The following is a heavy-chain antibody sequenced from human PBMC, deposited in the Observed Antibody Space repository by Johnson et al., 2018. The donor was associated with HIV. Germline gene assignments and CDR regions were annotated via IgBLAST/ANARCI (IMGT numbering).Heavy chain of an antibody. Sequence: EVHLVESGGGLIQPGGSLRLSCAVSGFAVSNNYISWVRQAPGQGLEWVGRIKSKTDGGTTDYAAPVKGRFTISRDDSKNTLYLQMNSLKTEDTAVYYCTTGVRLVWFRFKEAFDIWGQGTMVTVSS. CDR3: TTGVRLVWFRFKEAFDI. V-gene: IGHV3-15*01. J-gene: IGHJ3*02. D-gene: IGHD2-21*01. CDR2: IKSKTDGGTT. CDR1: GFAVSNNY.